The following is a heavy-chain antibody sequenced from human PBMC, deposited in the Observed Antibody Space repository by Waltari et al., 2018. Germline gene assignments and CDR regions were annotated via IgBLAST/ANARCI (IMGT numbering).Heavy chain of an antibody. CDR2: IWYDGSNT. CDR3: ARPAWNDPPYYYGMDV. J-gene: IGHJ6*02. CDR1: GFKFSSYG. V-gene: IGHV3-33*01. Sequence: QVQVVESGGGAVQPGQSLRLSCVTSGFKFSSYGVHWVRQAPGKGLEWVAVIWYDGSNTDYRESVKGRFTISRDNVKNTVDLQMNNLRVEDTAVYYCARPAWNDPPYYYGMDVWGPGTTVSVSS. D-gene: IGHD1-1*01.